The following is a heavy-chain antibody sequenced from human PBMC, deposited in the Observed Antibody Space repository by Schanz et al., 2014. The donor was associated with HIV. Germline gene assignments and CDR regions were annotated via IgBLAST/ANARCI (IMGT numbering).Heavy chain of an antibody. CDR3: AREKMDTGGLDV. CDR2: INTNGGGT. V-gene: IGHV1-46*01. J-gene: IGHJ6*02. Sequence: QVSLVQSGAEVKKPGASVKVSCKTSGYTFIDYFIHWVRQAPGQGLQWMGVINTNGGGTSDTLQGRVIITRDTSTRTVYMYLSNLRFEDSAVYYCAREKMDTGGLDVWGQGTTVTVSS. CDR1: GYTFIDYF.